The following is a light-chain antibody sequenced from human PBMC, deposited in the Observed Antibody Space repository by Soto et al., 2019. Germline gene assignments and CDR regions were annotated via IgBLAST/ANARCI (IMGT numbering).Light chain of an antibody. CDR3: SSHGGANNFYV. CDR1: SSDMGAYDY. J-gene: IGLJ1*01. Sequence: LTQPPAASGAPGQAITIACAGTSSDMGAYDYVSWYQQHSGKVPKLTIYEVTKRPSGVPDRFSASKSANPASLTVSGLQAEDEADYYCSSHGGANNFYVFGTGTKVTVL. CDR2: EVT. V-gene: IGLV2-8*01.